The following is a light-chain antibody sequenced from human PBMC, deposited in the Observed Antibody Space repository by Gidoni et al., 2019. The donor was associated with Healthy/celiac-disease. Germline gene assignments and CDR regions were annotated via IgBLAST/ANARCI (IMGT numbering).Light chain of an antibody. V-gene: IGKV3-15*01. J-gene: IGKJ4*01. CDR2: GAS. Sequence: EIVMTQSPATLSVSPGERATLSCRASQCVNSNLARYQQKPGQAPRLLIYGASTRATGIPARFSGSGSGTEVTLTISSLQSEDFAVYYCQQYNNWPPLTFGGGTKVEIK. CDR3: QQYNNWPPLT. CDR1: QCVNSN.